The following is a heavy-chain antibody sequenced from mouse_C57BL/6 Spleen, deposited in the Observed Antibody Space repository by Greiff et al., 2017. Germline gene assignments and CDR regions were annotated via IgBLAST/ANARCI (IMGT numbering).Heavy chain of an antibody. V-gene: IGHV1-26*01. CDR2: INPNNGGT. CDR3: ARERDYYGSPSWYFDV. J-gene: IGHJ1*03. D-gene: IGHD1-1*01. CDR1: GYTFTDYY. Sequence: EVQLKQSGPELVKPGASVKISCKASGYTFTDYYMNWVKQSHGKSLEWIGDINPNNGGTSYNQKFKGKATLTVDKSSSTAYMELRSLTSEDSAVYYCARERDYYGSPSWYFDVWGTGTTVTVSS.